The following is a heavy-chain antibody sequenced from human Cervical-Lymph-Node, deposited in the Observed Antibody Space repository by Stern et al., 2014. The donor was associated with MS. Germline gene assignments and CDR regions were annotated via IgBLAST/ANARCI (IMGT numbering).Heavy chain of an antibody. CDR3: ARDCKLRYFDWLSPYFDY. J-gene: IGHJ4*02. V-gene: IGHV3-11*01. CDR2: ISSSGSTI. Sequence: DQLVESGGGLVKPGGSLRLSCAASGFTFSDYYMSWIRQAPGKGLEWVSYISSSGSTIYYADSVKGRFTISRDNAKNSLYLQMNSLRAEDTAVYYCARDCKLRYFDWLSPYFDYWGQGTLVTVSS. D-gene: IGHD3-9*01. CDR1: GFTFSDYY.